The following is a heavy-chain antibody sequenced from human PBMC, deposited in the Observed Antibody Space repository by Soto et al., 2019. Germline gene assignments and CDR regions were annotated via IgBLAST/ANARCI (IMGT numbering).Heavy chain of an antibody. CDR1: GDSVSSNSAA. CDR3: ARCSYGSYYYYGMDV. V-gene: IGHV6-1*01. Sequence: SQTLSLTCAISGDSVSSNSAAWNWIRQSPSRGLEWLGRTYFRSKWYNDYAVSVKGRITINPDTSRNHFSLQLNSVLPEVTSVYYCARCSYGSYYYYGMDVWGQETTVTV. CDR2: TYFRSKWYN. J-gene: IGHJ6*02. D-gene: IGHD5-18*01.